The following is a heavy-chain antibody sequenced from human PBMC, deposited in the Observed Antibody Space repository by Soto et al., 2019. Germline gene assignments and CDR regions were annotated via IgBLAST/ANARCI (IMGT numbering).Heavy chain of an antibody. CDR1: GYTFTTYY. D-gene: IGHD3-16*01. Sequence: QGQLVQSGAEVKKPGASVKVSCKASGYTFTTYYIHGMRQAPGQGLEWMGMFNPDTGGTRYAHKFQGRVTMNGDTSTSTGYMELSRVRSDDTAVYYCARLWVEIGNAFDPWGQGTLVTVSS. J-gene: IGHJ5*02. CDR3: ARLWVEIGNAFDP. CDR2: FNPDTGGT. V-gene: IGHV1-46*01.